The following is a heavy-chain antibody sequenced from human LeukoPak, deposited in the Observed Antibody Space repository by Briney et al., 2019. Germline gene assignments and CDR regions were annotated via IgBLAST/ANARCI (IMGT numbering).Heavy chain of an antibody. CDR3: ARENPYYYYMDV. CDR1: GFTFSNAW. J-gene: IGHJ6*03. V-gene: IGHV3-48*01. Sequence: GGSLRLSCAASGFTFSNAWMSWVRQAPGKGLEWVSYISSSSSTIYYADSVKGRFTISRDNAKNSLYLQMNSLRAEDTAVYYCARENPYYYYMDVWGKGTTVTVSS. CDR2: ISSSSSTI.